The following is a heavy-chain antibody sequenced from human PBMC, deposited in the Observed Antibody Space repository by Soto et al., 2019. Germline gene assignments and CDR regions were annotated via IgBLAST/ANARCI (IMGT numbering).Heavy chain of an antibody. CDR3: ARSQYDFWSGTPLSPNYYMDV. J-gene: IGHJ6*03. D-gene: IGHD3-3*01. V-gene: IGHV3-11*01. Sequence: QVQLVESGGGLVKPGGSLRLSCAASGFTFSDYYMSWIRQAPGKGLEWVSYISSSGSTIYYADSVKGRFTISRDNAKNSLYLQMNSLRAEDTAVYYCARSQYDFWSGTPLSPNYYMDVWGKGTTVTVSS. CDR2: ISSSGSTI. CDR1: GFTFSDYY.